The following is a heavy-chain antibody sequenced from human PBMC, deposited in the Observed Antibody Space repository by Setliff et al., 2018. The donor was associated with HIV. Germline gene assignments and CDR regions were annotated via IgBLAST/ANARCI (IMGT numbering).Heavy chain of an antibody. V-gene: IGHV1-18*01. J-gene: IGHJ6*03. CDR1: GYTFISYG. D-gene: IGHD2-2*01. CDR3: ATSSRIYYYSYMDV. Sequence: EASVKVSCKASGYTFISYGISWVRQAPGQGLEWTGWISAYNGNTNYAQKLQARVTMTTDTSTSTAYTELRSLRSDDTAVYYCATSSRIYYYSYMDVWGKGTTVTVSS. CDR2: ISAYNGNT.